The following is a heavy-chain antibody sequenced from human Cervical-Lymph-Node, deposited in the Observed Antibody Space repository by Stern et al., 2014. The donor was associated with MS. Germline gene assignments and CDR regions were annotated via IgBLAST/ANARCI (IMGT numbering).Heavy chain of an antibody. CDR3: SRDRRDGHPYAFES. J-gene: IGHJ3*01. Sequence: MQLVESGAEVMKPGSSVKVSCNASGGSFSSLSISWVRQTPGQGLEWVGGIIPILGTPNYAPKFQTRVIISADSSKTQGYLETHSLKAEDAAVYFCSRDRRDGHPYAFESWGQGTLVTVSS. D-gene: IGHD5-24*01. CDR1: GGSFSSLS. CDR2: IIPILGTP. V-gene: IGHV1-69*01.